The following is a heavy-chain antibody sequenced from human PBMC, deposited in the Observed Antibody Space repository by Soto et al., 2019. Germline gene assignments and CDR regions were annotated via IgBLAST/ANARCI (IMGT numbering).Heavy chain of an antibody. V-gene: IGHV4-34*01. CDR2: INHSGST. CDR1: GGSFSGYY. D-gene: IGHD6-13*01. CDR3: ARGWYEDY. Sequence: QVQLQQWGAGLLKPSETLSLTCAVYGGSFSGYYWSWIRQPPGKGLEWIGEINHSGSTNYNPSLXSXVXXSVDTSKNQFPLKLNSVPDADTAVYYCARGWYEDYWGQGTLVTVSS. J-gene: IGHJ4*02.